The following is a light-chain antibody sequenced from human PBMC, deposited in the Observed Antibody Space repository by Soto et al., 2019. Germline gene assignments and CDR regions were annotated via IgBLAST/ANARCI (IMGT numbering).Light chain of an antibody. Sequence: QSALTQPASVSGSPGQSITISCIETSSDIGYYNYVSWYRQHPGKAPKLMIYEVSNRPSGVSYRFSGSKSGNTASLAISGLQPEDEADHYCSSYTTSSTQVFGGGTKLTVL. J-gene: IGLJ3*02. CDR2: EVS. CDR1: SSDIGYYNY. V-gene: IGLV2-14*01. CDR3: SSYTTSSTQV.